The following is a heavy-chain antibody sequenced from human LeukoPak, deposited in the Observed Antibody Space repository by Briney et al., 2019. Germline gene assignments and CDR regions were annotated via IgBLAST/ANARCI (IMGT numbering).Heavy chain of an antibody. CDR2: ISGSGSSK. CDR3: ARDGRVVTGSRAFDI. Sequence: GGSLRLSCAASGFTFSNYEMNWVRQAPGKGLEWVSYISGSGSSKYCADSVKGRFTISRDNAKNSLYLQMNSLRAEDTGVYYCARDGRVVTGSRAFDIWGQGTMVTVFS. CDR1: GFTFSNYE. D-gene: IGHD3-9*01. J-gene: IGHJ3*02. V-gene: IGHV3-48*03.